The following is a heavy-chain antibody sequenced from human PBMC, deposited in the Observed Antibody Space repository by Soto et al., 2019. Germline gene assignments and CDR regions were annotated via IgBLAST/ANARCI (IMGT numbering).Heavy chain of an antibody. D-gene: IGHD3-10*01. Sequence: EVQLVESGGNLVQPGGSLRLSCAASGFTFNDYWMHWVRQAPGKGLMWVSRINIDGSTTNYVDSVKGRFTISRDNAKNTLYLQMNSLRAEDTAVYYCARDRVSGSGSSDYWGQGTLVTVSS. CDR1: GFTFNDYW. V-gene: IGHV3-74*01. J-gene: IGHJ4*02. CDR3: ARDRVSGSGSSDY. CDR2: INIDGSTT.